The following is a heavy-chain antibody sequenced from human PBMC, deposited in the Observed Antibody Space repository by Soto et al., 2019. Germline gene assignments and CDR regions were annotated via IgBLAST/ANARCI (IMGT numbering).Heavy chain of an antibody. CDR2: IYYSGST. CDR3: ASSHGDYVISYYGMDV. J-gene: IGHJ6*02. V-gene: IGHV4-31*03. CDR1: GGSISSGGYY. Sequence: PSETLSLTCTVSGGSISSGGYYWSWIRQHPGKGLEWIGYIYYSGSTYYNPSLKSRVTISVDTSKNQFSLKLSSVTAADTAVYYCASSHGDYVISYYGMDVWGQGTTVTVSS. D-gene: IGHD4-17*01.